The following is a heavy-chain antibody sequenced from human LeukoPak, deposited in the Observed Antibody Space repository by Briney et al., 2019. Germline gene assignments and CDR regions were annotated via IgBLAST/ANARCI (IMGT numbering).Heavy chain of an antibody. Sequence: GMSLRLSCVASGFTFSNYGMHWVRQAPGKGLEWVAVIYNDGTNKHHADSVKGRFTISRDNSKNTLYLQMDSLRAEDTAMYYCVRGLDKWYQLPSDYWGQGTLVTVSS. J-gene: IGHJ4*02. CDR2: IYNDGTNK. CDR3: VRGLDKWYQLPSDY. D-gene: IGHD2-2*01. CDR1: GFTFSNYG. V-gene: IGHV3-33*01.